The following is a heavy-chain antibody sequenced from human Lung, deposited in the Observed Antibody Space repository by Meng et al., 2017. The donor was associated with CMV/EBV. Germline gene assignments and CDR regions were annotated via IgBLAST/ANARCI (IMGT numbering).Heavy chain of an antibody. CDR3: ARDSRPFWFDP. CDR2: IIPILGIA. V-gene: IGHV1-69*04. CDR1: GGTCSSYT. J-gene: IGHJ5*02. Sequence: SCKASGGTCSSYTISWVRQAPGQGLEWMGRIIPILGIASYAQKFQGRITITADKSTSTAYMELSSLRSEDTAVYYCARDSRPFWFDPWGQGTLVTVSS.